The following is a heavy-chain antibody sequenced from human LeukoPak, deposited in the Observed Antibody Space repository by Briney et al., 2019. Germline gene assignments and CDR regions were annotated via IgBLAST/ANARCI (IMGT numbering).Heavy chain of an antibody. CDR3: ARLGVGYCSSTSCYDY. CDR2: IYYSGST. D-gene: IGHD2-2*03. CDR1: GGSISSSSYY. V-gene: IGHV4-39*07. J-gene: IGHJ4*02. Sequence: SETLSLTCTVSGGSISSSSYYWGWIRQPPGKGLEWIGSIYYSGSTYYNPSLKSRVTMSVDTSKNQFSLKLSSVTAADTAVYYCARLGVGYCSSTSCYDYWGQGTLVTVSS.